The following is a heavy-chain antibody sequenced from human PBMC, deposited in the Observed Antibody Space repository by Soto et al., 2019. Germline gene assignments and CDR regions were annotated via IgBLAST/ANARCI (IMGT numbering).Heavy chain of an antibody. D-gene: IGHD6-13*01. Sequence: QVQLVESGGGVVQPGRSLRLSCAASGFTFSSYGMHWVRQAPGKGLEWVALISHDGSNKYYPDSVKGRFTISRDNSKNTLYLQMNSLRTEDTAVYYCAAGLCFFDYCGQGTLVIVSS. CDR1: GFTFSSYG. J-gene: IGHJ4*02. CDR2: ISHDGSNK. V-gene: IGHV3-30*03. CDR3: AAGLCFFDY.